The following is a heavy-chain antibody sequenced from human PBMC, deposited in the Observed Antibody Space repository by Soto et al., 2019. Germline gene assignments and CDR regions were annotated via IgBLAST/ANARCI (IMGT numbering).Heavy chain of an antibody. CDR1: GFTFSNYW. CDR3: ARGDCVGGTCYSLAGSFYYYMDA. J-gene: IGHJ6*03. V-gene: IGHV3-74*02. D-gene: IGHD2-15*01. CDR2: INSDGSVS. Sequence: EVQLVESGGGLVQPGGSLRLSCAASGFTFSNYWMYWVRQAPGKGLEWVSRINSDGSVSSYADSVKGRLTISRDNVKNTLYLQMDSLRAEDTALYYCARGDCVGGTCYSLAGSFYYYMDAWGKGTTVTVFS.